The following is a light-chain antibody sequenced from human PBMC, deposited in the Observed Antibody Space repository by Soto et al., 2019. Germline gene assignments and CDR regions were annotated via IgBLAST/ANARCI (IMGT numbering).Light chain of an antibody. CDR3: QQSYSSPLT. V-gene: IGKV1-39*01. J-gene: IGKJ4*01. Sequence: DIQLTQSPSSLSASVGDRVTITCRASQRISTXLNWYQQTPGKAPELLIYAASNLQRGVPSRFSGSGSGTDFTLTISRLQPEDFATYYCQQSYSSPLTFGGGTKVEI. CDR1: QRISTX. CDR2: AAS.